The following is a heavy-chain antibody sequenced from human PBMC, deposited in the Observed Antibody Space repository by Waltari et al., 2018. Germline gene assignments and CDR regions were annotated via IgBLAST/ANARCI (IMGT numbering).Heavy chain of an antibody. Sequence: EVLLVESGGGLVKPGGSLRLSCATSGFTFSTFSMTWVRHPPGKGLEWVSSSHSSGSYIYYADSVKGRFTIARDNTKNSLYLQMNSLRDEDTAVYYCAREGLLDWGQGTLVTVSS. D-gene: IGHD2-8*02. CDR2: SHSSGSYI. J-gene: IGHJ4*02. CDR3: AREGLLD. CDR1: GFTFSTFS. V-gene: IGHV3-21*06.